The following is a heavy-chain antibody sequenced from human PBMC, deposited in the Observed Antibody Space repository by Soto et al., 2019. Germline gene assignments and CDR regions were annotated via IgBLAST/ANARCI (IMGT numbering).Heavy chain of an antibody. CDR1: GFIFSNYG. Sequence: QVQLVESGGGVVQPGKSLRLSCAASGFIFSNYGMHWVRQAPGNGLEWVALISFDGKNRNYADSVKGRFTIYRDNPKNTLYLEMNSLRPEDTAFYYCAERGGVVGGSEHPFFEYWGQGTLVTVSS. J-gene: IGHJ4*02. D-gene: IGHD2-15*01. CDR3: AERGGVVGGSEHPFFEY. V-gene: IGHV3-30*18. CDR2: ISFDGKNR.